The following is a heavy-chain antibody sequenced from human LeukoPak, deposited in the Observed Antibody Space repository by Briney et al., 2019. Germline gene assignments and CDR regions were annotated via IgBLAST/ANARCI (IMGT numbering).Heavy chain of an antibody. J-gene: IGHJ4*02. CDR1: GGSISSYY. Sequence: KPSETLSLTCTVSGGSISSYYWSWIRQPPGKGLEWIGYISYTGSTNYNPSLKSRVTISVDTSKNQFSLKLSSVTAADTAMYYCARSYDHVWGSYRAFDYWGQGTLVTVSS. V-gene: IGHV4-59*01. CDR3: ARSYDHVWGSYRAFDY. CDR2: ISYTGST. D-gene: IGHD3-16*02.